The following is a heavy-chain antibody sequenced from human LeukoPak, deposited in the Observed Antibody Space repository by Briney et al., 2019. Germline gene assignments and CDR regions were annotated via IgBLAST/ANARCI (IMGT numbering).Heavy chain of an antibody. D-gene: IGHD2-2*01. CDR2: IYTSGST. CDR1: GGSISSYY. J-gene: IGHJ6*02. V-gene: IGHV4-4*07. Sequence: PETLSLTCTVSGGSISSYYWSWLRQPAGKGLEWIGRIYTSGSTNYNPSLKSRVTMSVDTSKNQFSLKLSSVTAADTAVYYCARSGIVVVPAATYLYGMDVWGQGTTVTVSS. CDR3: ARSGIVVVPAATYLYGMDV.